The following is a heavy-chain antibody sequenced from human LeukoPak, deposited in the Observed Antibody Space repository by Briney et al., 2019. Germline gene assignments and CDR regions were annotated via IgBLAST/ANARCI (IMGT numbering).Heavy chain of an antibody. CDR3: ARDPEYQLLPGMY. CDR2: IKSDGSEK. CDR1: GFTFSRFW. D-gene: IGHD2-2*01. J-gene: IGHJ4*02. Sequence: GGSLRLSCAASGFTFSRFWMTWVRQAPGKGLEWVANIKSDGSEKYYVDSVKGRFTIPRDNAKNSLYLQMNSLRAEDTAVYYCARDPEYQLLPGMYWGQGTLVTVSS. V-gene: IGHV3-7*01.